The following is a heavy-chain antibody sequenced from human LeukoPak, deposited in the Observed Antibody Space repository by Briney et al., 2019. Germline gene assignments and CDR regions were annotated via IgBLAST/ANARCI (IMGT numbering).Heavy chain of an antibody. V-gene: IGHV3-33*08. D-gene: IGHD3-22*01. Sequence: GGSLRLSCAASGFTLSGNWMHWVRQAPGKGLEWVAVIWYDGSNKYYADSVKGRFTISRDNSKNTLYLQMNSLRAEDTAVYYCARYYYDSSGYYDYWGQGTLVTVSS. CDR3: ARYYYDSSGYYDY. J-gene: IGHJ4*02. CDR1: GFTLSGNW. CDR2: IWYDGSNK.